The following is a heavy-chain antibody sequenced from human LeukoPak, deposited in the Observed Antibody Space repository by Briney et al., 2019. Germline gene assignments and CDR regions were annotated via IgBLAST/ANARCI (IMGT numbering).Heavy chain of an antibody. CDR3: AGGYCSSTRCRETS. V-gene: IGHV4-4*07. Sequence: SETLSLTCTVSGGSISSYYWSWIRQPAGKGLEWIGRIYTSGSTNYNPSLKSRVTMSVDTSKNQFSLKLSSVTAADTAVYYCAGGYCSSTRCRETSWGQGTLVTVSS. D-gene: IGHD2-2*01. CDR1: GGSISSYY. J-gene: IGHJ4*02. CDR2: IYTSGST.